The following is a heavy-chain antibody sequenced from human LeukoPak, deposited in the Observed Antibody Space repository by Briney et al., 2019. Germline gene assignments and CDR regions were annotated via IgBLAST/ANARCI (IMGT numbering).Heavy chain of an antibody. Sequence: GGSLRLSCAASGFTFSSYSMNWVRQAPGKGLEGVSYISSSSSTIYYAGSVKGRFTISRDNAKNSLYLHMNSLKIEDTAVYYCVRDSGKYSAFDAYFDYWGQGTVVTVSS. J-gene: IGHJ4*02. D-gene: IGHD3-10*01. V-gene: IGHV3-48*01. CDR2: ISSSSSTI. CDR1: GFTFSSYS. CDR3: VRDSGKYSAFDAYFDY.